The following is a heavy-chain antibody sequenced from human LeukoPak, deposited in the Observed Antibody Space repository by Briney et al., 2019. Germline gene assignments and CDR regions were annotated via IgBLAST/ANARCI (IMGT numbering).Heavy chain of an antibody. CDR1: GFTFSSYA. Sequence: GGSLRLSCVASGFTFSSYAMSWVRQAPGKGLEWVSGICSSDNSRHYADSVKGRFTISRDNSKNTLYLQMNSLRADDTAVYYCAKLTTTSCYTGSDYWGQGTLVTVSS. CDR3: AKLTTTSCYTGSDY. CDR2: ICSSDNSR. V-gene: IGHV3-23*01. J-gene: IGHJ4*02. D-gene: IGHD2-2*02.